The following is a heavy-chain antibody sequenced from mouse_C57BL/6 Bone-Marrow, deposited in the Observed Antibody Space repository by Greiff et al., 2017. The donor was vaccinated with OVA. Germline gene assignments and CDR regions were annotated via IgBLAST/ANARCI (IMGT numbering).Heavy chain of an antibody. Sequence: QVQLQQPGAELVKPGASVKLSCKASGYTFTSYWMQWLKPRPGQGLEWIGEIDPSDSCTNYNQKFKGKATLTVDTSSSTAYMQLSSLTSEDSAVYYCAKDYACGSNWYFDVGGTGTTVTVSS. CDR3: AKDYACGSNWYFDV. V-gene: IGHV1-50*01. CDR2: IDPSDSCT. CDR1: GYTFTSYW. J-gene: IGHJ1*03. D-gene: IGHD1-1*01.